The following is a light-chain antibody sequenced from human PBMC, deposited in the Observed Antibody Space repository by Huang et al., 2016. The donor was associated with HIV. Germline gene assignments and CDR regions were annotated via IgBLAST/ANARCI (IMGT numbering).Light chain of an antibody. CDR2: AAS. CDR3: QQYNDFRST. Sequence: ETVMTQSPVTLSVSPGDRASLSCRSSQIVISHLAWYQQKPGQAPRLLIYAASTRATGVSARFSGSGAGTEFTLTISTLQSEDSAVYYCQQYNDFRSTFGPGTRVEIK. CDR1: QIVISH. J-gene: IGKJ3*01. V-gene: IGKV3-15*01.